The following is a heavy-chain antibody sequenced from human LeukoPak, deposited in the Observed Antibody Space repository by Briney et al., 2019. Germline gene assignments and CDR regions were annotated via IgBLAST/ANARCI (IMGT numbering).Heavy chain of an antibody. CDR2: ISYDGSIK. V-gene: IGHV3-30*18. CDR3: AKGGEMATIEESDY. CDR1: GFTFSTYA. Sequence: GRSLRLACAASGFTFSTYAMHWARQAPGRGLEWVTVISYDGSIKYYADSVKGRFTISRDNSKNTVYLQMHSLRDEDTAVYYCAKGGEMATIEESDYWGQGTLVTVSS. D-gene: IGHD5-24*01. J-gene: IGHJ4*02.